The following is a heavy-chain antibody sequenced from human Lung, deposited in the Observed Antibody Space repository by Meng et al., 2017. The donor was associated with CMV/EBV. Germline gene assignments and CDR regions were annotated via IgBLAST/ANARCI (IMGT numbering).Heavy chain of an antibody. CDR1: GYTFTSSY. V-gene: IGHV1-46*01. CDR2: INPTGGGT. Sequence: SVXVSXXASGYTFTSSYMNWVRQAPGQGLEWMGIINPTGGGTSYAQKFQGRVTMTRDTSTSTVYMELSSLRSEDTAVYYCARDHPPQSSSPPGVNWFDPWGQGPLVTVSS. CDR3: ARDHPPQSSSPPGVNWFDP. D-gene: IGHD6-13*01. J-gene: IGHJ5*02.